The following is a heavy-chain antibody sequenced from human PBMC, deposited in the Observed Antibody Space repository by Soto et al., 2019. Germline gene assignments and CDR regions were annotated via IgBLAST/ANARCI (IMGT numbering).Heavy chain of an antibody. CDR2: ISAYNGNT. Sequence: QVQLVQSGAEVKKPGASVKVSCKASGYTFTSYGISWVRQAPGQGLEWMGWISAYNGNTNYAQKLQGRVTMTTDTSTSTDYMELRSLRSDDTALYYCARDLDDYVWGSHSPFDYYGMDVWGQGTTVTVSS. CDR1: GYTFTSYG. D-gene: IGHD3-16*01. J-gene: IGHJ6*02. CDR3: ARDLDDYVWGSHSPFDYYGMDV. V-gene: IGHV1-18*01.